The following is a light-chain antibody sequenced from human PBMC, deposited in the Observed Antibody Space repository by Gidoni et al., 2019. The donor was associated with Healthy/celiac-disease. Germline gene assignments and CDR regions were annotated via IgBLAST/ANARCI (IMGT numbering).Light chain of an antibody. CDR1: QSISSY. Sequence: DMQMTQSPSSLSASVGDRVTITCRANQSISSYLNWYQQKPGKAPKLLIYAASSLQSGVPSRFSGSGSGTDFTLTISSLQPEDFATYYCQQGYSTPYTFGQGTKLEIK. CDR3: QQGYSTPYT. V-gene: IGKV1-39*01. CDR2: AAS. J-gene: IGKJ2*01.